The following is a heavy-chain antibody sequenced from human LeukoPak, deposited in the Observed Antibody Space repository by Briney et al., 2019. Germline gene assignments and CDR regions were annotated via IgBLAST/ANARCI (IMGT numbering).Heavy chain of an antibody. J-gene: IGHJ5*02. Sequence: SETLSLTCAVYGGSFSGYYWSWIRQPPGKGLEWIGEINHSGSTNYNPSLKSRVTISVDTSKNQFSLKLSSVTAADPAVYYCARGRDGYNSNWFDPWGQGTLVTVSS. CDR2: INHSGST. V-gene: IGHV4-34*01. CDR1: GGSFSGYY. CDR3: ARGRDGYNSNWFDP. D-gene: IGHD5-24*01.